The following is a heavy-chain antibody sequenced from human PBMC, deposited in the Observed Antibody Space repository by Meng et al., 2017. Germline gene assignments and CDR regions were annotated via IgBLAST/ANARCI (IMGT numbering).Heavy chain of an antibody. J-gene: IGHJ3*02. CDR3: ARTVTSLVLDI. CDR1: GGSISSGAYY. D-gene: IGHD4-17*01. Sequence: QVQLQESGPGLVKPSQTLYITCTVSGGSISSGAYYWSWIRQHPGKGLEWIGYIYYSGSTYSTPSLKCLVTISVDTFKNQFSLKLSSVTAADTAVYYCARTVTSLVLDIWGQGTMVTVSS. V-gene: IGHV4-31*01. CDR2: IYYSGST.